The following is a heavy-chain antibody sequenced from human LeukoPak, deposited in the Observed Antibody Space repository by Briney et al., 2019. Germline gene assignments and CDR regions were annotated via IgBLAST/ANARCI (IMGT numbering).Heavy chain of an antibody. D-gene: IGHD3-3*01. CDR3: AREDGITIFGVVYNWFDP. CDR2: INPSGGST. J-gene: IGHJ5*02. CDR1: GYTFTSYY. Sequence: ASVKVSCKASGYTFTSYYMHWVRQAPGQGLEWMGIINPSGGSTSYAQKFQGRVTMTRDMSTSTVYMELSSLRSEDTAVYYCAREDGITIFGVVYNWFDPWGQGTLVTVSS. V-gene: IGHV1-46*01.